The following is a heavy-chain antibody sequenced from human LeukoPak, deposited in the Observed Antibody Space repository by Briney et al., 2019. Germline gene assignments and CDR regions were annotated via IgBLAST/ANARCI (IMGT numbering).Heavy chain of an antibody. CDR1: GFTFSDYY. CDR3: ARSFKGYDSSGTYYYYYYMDV. CDR2: ISSSGTTV. J-gene: IGHJ6*03. Sequence: MAGGSLRLSCAASGFTFSDYYMSWIRQAPGKGLEWVSYISSSGTTVYYADSVKGRFTISRDNAKNSLYLQMDSLRAEDTAVYFCARSFKGYDSSGTYYYYYYMDVWGNGTTVTVSS. V-gene: IGHV3-11*04. D-gene: IGHD3-22*01.